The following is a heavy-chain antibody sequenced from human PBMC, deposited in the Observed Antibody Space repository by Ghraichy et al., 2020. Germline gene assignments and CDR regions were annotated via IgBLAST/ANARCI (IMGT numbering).Heavy chain of an antibody. J-gene: IGHJ4*02. CDR2: IYSGGNT. D-gene: IGHD2-2*01. Sequence: GGSLRLSCAASEFTVSSNYMSWVRQAPGKGLQWVSVIYSGGNTYYADTVKGRFTISRDNSKNTLYLQMNSLRAEDTAVYYCAGSRSVSAAMYRLDYWGQGTLVTVSS. CDR1: EFTVSSNY. CDR3: AGSRSVSAAMYRLDY. V-gene: IGHV3-53*01.